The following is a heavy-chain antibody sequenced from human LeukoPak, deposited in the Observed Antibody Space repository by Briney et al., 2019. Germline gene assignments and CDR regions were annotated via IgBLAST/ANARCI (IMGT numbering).Heavy chain of an antibody. D-gene: IGHD3-3*01. CDR3: TRDRGFYDFWSVYYTGDY. J-gene: IGHJ4*02. CDR1: GFTFGDYA. Sequence: GGSLRLSCTASGFTFGDYAMSWVRQAPGKGLEWVGFIRSKAYGGTTEYAASVKGRFTISRDDSKSIAYLQMNSLKTEETAVYYCTRDRGFYDFWSVYYTGDYWGQGTLVTVSS. V-gene: IGHV3-49*04. CDR2: IRSKAYGGTT.